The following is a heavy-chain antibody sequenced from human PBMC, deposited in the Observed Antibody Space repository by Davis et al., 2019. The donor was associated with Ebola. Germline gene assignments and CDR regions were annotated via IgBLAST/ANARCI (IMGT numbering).Heavy chain of an antibody. Sequence: GESLKISCAASGIPFTTYTMNWVRQAPGKGLEWVSSISSWSDYIYYADSVKGRFTISRDNAKNSLYLQMNSLRDEDTAVYYCARDGAGGDYYYYYGMDVWGKGTTVTVSS. CDR1: GIPFTTYT. V-gene: IGHV3-21*01. CDR3: ARDGAGGDYYYYYGMDV. J-gene: IGHJ6*04. D-gene: IGHD3-10*01. CDR2: ISSWSDYI.